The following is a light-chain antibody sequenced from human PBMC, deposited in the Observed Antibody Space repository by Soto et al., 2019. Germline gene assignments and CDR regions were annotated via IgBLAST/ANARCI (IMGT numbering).Light chain of an antibody. J-gene: IGKJ1*01. V-gene: IGKV3-11*01. Sequence: EIVLTQSPATLSLSPGERATLSCRASQSVSNYLGWYQQKPGQAPRLLIYDASNCATGIPARFSGSGSGTDFTLTISSLEPEDFAVYYCQQRSNWPPWTFGQGTKVEIK. CDR1: QSVSNY. CDR3: QQRSNWPPWT. CDR2: DAS.